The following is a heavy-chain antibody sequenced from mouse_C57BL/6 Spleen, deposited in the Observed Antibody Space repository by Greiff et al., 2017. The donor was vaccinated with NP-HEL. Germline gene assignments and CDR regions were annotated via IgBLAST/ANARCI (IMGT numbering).Heavy chain of an antibody. CDR3: ASLTGTNYFDY. CDR2: IDPEDGVT. V-gene: IGHV14-2*01. J-gene: IGHJ2*01. Sequence: EVQLQQSGAELVKPGASVKLSCTASGFNIKDYYMHWVKQRTEQGLEWIGRIDPEDGVTKYAPKFQGKATITADTSSNTAYLQLSSLTSEDTAVYYCASLTGTNYFDYWGQGTTLTVSS. D-gene: IGHD4-1*01. CDR1: GFNIKDYY.